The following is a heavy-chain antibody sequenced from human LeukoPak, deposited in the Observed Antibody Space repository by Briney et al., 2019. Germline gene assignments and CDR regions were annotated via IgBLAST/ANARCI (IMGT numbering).Heavy chain of an antibody. V-gene: IGHV4-34*01. J-gene: IGHJ6*03. CDR1: GGSFSGYY. CDR3: ARGPSDTAMIRYYYYYYMDV. CDR2: INHSGST. Sequence: SETLSLTCAVYGGSFSGYYWSWIRQPPGKGLEWIGEINHSGSTNYNPSLKSRVTISVDTSKNQFSLKLSSVTAADTAVYYCARGPSDTAMIRYYYYYYMDVWGKGTTVTVSS. D-gene: IGHD5-18*01.